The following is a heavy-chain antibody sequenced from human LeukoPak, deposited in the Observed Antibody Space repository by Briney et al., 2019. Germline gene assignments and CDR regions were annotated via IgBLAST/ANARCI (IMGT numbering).Heavy chain of an antibody. D-gene: IGHD2-2*03. CDR3: ARDWIDRSLDY. CDR1: GSTFSDYG. Sequence: GRSLRLSCAASGSTFSDYGIHWVRQAPGKGLEWVAVLSPHGNYEYYADSVQGRFTISRDDSKNTVYLQMNSLRDEDTAVYYCARDWIDRSLDYWGQGTLVTVSS. J-gene: IGHJ4*02. CDR2: LSPHGNYE. V-gene: IGHV3-33*01.